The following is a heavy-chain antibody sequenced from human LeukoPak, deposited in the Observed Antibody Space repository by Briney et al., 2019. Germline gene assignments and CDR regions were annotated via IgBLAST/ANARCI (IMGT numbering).Heavy chain of an antibody. V-gene: IGHV3-21*01. CDR1: GFTFSSYS. Sequence: GGSLRLSFAASGFTFSSYSMNWVRQAPGKGLEWVSSISSSSSYIYYADSVKGRFTISRDNAKNSLYLQMNSLRAEDTAVYYCARGPYSSSYYFDYWGQGTLVTVSS. CDR2: ISSSSSYI. CDR3: ARGPYSSSYYFDY. J-gene: IGHJ4*02. D-gene: IGHD6-6*01.